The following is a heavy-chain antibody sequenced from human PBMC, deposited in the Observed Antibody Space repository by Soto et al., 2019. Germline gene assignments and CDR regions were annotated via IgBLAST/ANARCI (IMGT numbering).Heavy chain of an antibody. D-gene: IGHD4-4*01. CDR2: IYYSGST. CDR1: GGSISSYY. CDR3: ARVDYSNLYYFDY. V-gene: IGHV4-59*01. J-gene: IGHJ4*02. Sequence: SETLSLTCTVSGGSISSYYWSWIRQPPGKGLEWIGYIYYSGSTNYNPSLKSRVTISVDTSKNQFSLKLSSVTAADTAVYYCARVDYSNLYYFDYWGQGTLVTVSS.